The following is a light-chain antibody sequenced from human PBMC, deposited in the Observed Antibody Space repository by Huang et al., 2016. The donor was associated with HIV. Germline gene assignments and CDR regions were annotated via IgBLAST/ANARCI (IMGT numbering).Light chain of an antibody. V-gene: IGKV3-15*01. Sequence: EIEMTQSPAILSVSPGERATLSCRASQSVNSDLAWYLQKPGQAPRLLLYGAATRAIGIPAKVNGTGSGTEFSLSISNLQSDDFGVYYCQQYNDWPPLTFGGGTKVEI. J-gene: IGKJ4*01. CDR3: QQYNDWPPLT. CDR1: QSVNSD. CDR2: GAA.